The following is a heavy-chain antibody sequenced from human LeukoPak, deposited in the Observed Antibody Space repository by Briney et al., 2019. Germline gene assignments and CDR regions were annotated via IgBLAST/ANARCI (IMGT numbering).Heavy chain of an antibody. Sequence: GGSLRLSCAASRFTFSNAWMSWVRQAPGKGLEWVGRIKSKTDGGTTDYAAPVKGRFTISRDDSKNTLYLQMNSLKTEDTAVYYCTTVGLLRTYYYYGMDVWGQGTTVTVSS. D-gene: IGHD5-12*01. CDR2: IKSKTDGGTT. V-gene: IGHV3-15*01. CDR1: RFTFSNAW. CDR3: TTVGLLRTYYYYGMDV. J-gene: IGHJ6*02.